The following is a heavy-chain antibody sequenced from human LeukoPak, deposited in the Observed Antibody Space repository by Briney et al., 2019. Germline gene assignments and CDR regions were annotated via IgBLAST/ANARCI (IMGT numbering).Heavy chain of an antibody. CDR2: IYPGDSDT. CDR3: ARHVPAGVVDY. J-gene: IGHJ4*01. D-gene: IGHD2-2*01. V-gene: IGHV5-51*01. Sequence: GASLNTYSTGSGSRFTSYWIGWARPLPGKGLEWMGIIYPGDSDTRYSPSFQGQVTISAAKSISTAYLQWSSLKASHTAMYYGARHVPAGVVDYWGHGTLVTASS. CDR1: GSRFTSYW.